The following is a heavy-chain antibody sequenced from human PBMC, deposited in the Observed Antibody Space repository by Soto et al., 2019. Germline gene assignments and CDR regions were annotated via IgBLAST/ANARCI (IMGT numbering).Heavy chain of an antibody. D-gene: IGHD1-20*01. Sequence: LRLSCAASGFTFTNYWMHWVRQVPGKGLVWVSRIDGVGTGTSYSDSVRGRFTISRDNAENMLYLQMNSLRAEDTAVYYCITVFEYWGQGTLVTVSS. CDR3: ITVFEY. V-gene: IGHV3-74*01. J-gene: IGHJ4*02. CDR1: GFTFTNYW. CDR2: IDGVGTGT.